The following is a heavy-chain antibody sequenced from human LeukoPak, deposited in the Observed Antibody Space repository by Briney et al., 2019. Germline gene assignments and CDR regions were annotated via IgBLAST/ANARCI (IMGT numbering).Heavy chain of an antibody. Sequence: SVKVSCKASGGTFSSYAISWVRQAPGQGLEWMGGIIPIFGTANYVQKFQGRVTITADESTSTAYMELSSLRSEDTAVYYCARSSKDESSGWYGFDYWGQGTLVTVSS. D-gene: IGHD6-19*01. J-gene: IGHJ4*02. CDR2: IIPIFGTA. CDR1: GGTFSSYA. V-gene: IGHV1-69*13. CDR3: ARSSKDESSGWYGFDY.